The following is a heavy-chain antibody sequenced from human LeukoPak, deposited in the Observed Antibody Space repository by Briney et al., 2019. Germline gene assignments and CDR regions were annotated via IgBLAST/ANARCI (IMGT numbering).Heavy chain of an antibody. D-gene: IGHD6-13*01. CDR2: ISDSGDGT. V-gene: IGHV3-23*01. CDR1: GFTFRTYA. J-gene: IGHJ4*02. Sequence: GGSLRLSCAASGFTFRTYAMSCVRQAPGKGLEWVSGISDSGDGTYYAESVRGRFTISRDNSKNTVFLQMNSLRADDTAKYYCAKDKAPGSWHTPSDFWGQGTLVTVSS. CDR3: AKDKAPGSWHTPSDF.